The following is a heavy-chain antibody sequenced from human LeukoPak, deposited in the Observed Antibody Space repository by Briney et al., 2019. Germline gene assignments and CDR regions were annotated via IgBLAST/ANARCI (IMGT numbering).Heavy chain of an antibody. Sequence: PGGSLRLSCAASGFTFSSFVMSWFRQAPGKGLEWVSAISGSGGDTYYADSVKGRFTISRDNVKNTLYLQMNSLRDDDTAVYYCAKGRGYGDYGSTFEYWGQGTLATVSS. J-gene: IGHJ4*02. V-gene: IGHV3-23*01. D-gene: IGHD4-17*01. CDR3: AKGRGYGDYGSTFEY. CDR2: ISGSGGDT. CDR1: GFTFSSFV.